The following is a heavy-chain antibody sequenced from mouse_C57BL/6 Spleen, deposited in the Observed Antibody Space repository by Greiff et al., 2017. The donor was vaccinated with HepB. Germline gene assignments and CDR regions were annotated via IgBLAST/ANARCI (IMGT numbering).Heavy chain of an antibody. J-gene: IGHJ1*03. Sequence: QVQLQQSGPELVKPGASVKISCKASGYAFSSSWMNWVKQRPGKGLEWIGRIYPGDGDTNSNGKFKGKATLTADKSSSTAYMQLSSLTSEDSAVYFCARLGRGYFDVWGTGTTVTVSS. CDR1: GYAFSSSW. V-gene: IGHV1-82*01. CDR2: IYPGDGDT. CDR3: ARLGRGYFDV. D-gene: IGHD4-1*01.